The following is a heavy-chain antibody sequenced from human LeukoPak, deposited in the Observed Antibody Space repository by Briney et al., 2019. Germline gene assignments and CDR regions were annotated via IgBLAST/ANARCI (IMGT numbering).Heavy chain of an antibody. J-gene: IGHJ6*03. CDR1: GGSISSHY. Sequence: PSETLSLTCTVSGGSISSHYWTWIRQSPVKGLEWIGDISNSGSTSYNPSLKSRVTISIDTSKNQFSLKLSSVTAADTAVYYCGRDALVGYFSYYYMDVWGKGTTVTDSS. D-gene: IGHD2-15*01. CDR3: GRDALVGYFSYYYMDV. CDR2: ISNSGST. V-gene: IGHV4-59*11.